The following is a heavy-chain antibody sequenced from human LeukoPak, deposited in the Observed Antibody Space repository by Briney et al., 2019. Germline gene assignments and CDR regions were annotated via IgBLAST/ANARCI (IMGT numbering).Heavy chain of an antibody. V-gene: IGHV4-59*08. J-gene: IGHJ3*02. Sequence: SETLSLTCTVSGGSISSYYWSWIRQPPGKGLELIGYIHYSGSTYYNPSLKSQVTISVDMSKNQFSLKLTSVTAADTAVYYCARHKGKQLIYSDAFDIWGQGTMVTVSS. CDR2: IHYSGST. CDR1: GGSISSYY. D-gene: IGHD6-13*01. CDR3: ARHKGKQLIYSDAFDI.